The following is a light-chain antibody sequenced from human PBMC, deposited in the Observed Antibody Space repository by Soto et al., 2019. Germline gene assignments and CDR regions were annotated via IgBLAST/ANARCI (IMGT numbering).Light chain of an antibody. J-gene: IGKJ4*01. CDR2: GTS. V-gene: IGKV3D-15*01. CDR1: QSVSSSH. CDR3: QQYSVWPLT. Sequence: VLTQSPGTLSLSPGERATLSCRASQSVSSSHLAWYQQKPGQAPRLLIYGTSTRATGIPARFSGSGSEAEFALTISTLQSEDFAVYYCQQYSVWPLTFGGGTKVEIK.